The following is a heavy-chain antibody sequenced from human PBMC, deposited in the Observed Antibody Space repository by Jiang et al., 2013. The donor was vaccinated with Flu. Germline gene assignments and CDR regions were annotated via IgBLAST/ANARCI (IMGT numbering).Heavy chain of an antibody. CDR2: IYYTWEH. Sequence: KGLEWIGSIYYTWEHLLQPSLKSRVTISVDTSKNQFSLKLSSVTAADTAVYYCARLYDSSGYYYFDYWGQGTLVTVSS. D-gene: IGHD3-22*01. J-gene: IGHJ4*02. CDR3: ARLYDSSGYYYFDY. V-gene: IGHV4-39*01.